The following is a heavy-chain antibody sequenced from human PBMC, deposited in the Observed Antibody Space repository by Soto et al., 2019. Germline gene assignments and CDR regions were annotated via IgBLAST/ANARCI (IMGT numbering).Heavy chain of an antibody. CDR2: GTSSGTT. CDR3: ARRNYPYYLDS. V-gene: IGHV4-39*01. J-gene: IGHJ4*02. CDR1: GDAISTNSNY. Sequence: QLQLQESGPGLVKPSETLSLTCTVSGDAISTNSNYWGWIRQPPGKGLEWIGIGTSSGTTYDNPSLNIRVTVSVATSKNQFFLMLTYVNAADTAVYYGARRNYPYYLDSWGQAMVVTVS. D-gene: IGHD3-16*02.